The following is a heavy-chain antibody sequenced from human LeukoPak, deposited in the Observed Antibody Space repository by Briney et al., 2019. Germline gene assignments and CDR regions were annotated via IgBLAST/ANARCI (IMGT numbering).Heavy chain of an antibody. Sequence: ASVKVSCKASGYTLSNYGINWVRQAPGQGLEWMGWISAYNGNTNYAQKLQGRVTMTTDTSTRTTYMELRSLRSDDTAVYYCARGGYCSSTTCLFGDNWFDPWGQGTLVTVSS. D-gene: IGHD2-2*01. CDR1: GYTLSNYG. J-gene: IGHJ5*02. V-gene: IGHV1-18*01. CDR3: ARGGYCSSTTCLFGDNWFDP. CDR2: ISAYNGNT.